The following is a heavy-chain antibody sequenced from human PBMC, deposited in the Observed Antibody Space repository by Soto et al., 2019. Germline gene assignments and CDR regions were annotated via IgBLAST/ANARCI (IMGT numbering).Heavy chain of an antibody. CDR2: IIPNFGTA. J-gene: IGHJ4*02. Sequence: VQLVQSGAEVKKPGSSVKVSCKTSGGTLSSYAISWVRQAPGQGLEWMGGIIPNFGTAYYAQKFQGRVTITADESTSTAYMELSNLRSEDTAVYYCARRHGYSYFDQWGQGTLVTVSS. V-gene: IGHV1-69*01. CDR3: ARRHGYSYFDQ. D-gene: IGHD5-18*01. CDR1: GGTLSSYA.